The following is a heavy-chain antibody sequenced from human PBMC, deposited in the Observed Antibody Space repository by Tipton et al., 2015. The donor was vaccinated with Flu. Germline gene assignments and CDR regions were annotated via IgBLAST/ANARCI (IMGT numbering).Heavy chain of an antibody. CDR2: ISSSGSTK. J-gene: IGHJ4*02. Sequence: SLRLSCAASGFTFSDYYMSWIRQAPGKGLEWVSYISSSGSTKYYADSVKGRFTISRDNAKNSLYLQMNSLRAEDTAVYYCARDTPRGSWSGYYRPFDYWGQGTLVTVSS. CDR1: GFTFSDYY. D-gene: IGHD3-3*01. CDR3: ARDTPRGSWSGYYRPFDY. V-gene: IGHV3-11*01.